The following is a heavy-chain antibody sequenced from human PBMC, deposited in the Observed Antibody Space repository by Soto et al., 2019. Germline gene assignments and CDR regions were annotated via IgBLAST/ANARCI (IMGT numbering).Heavy chain of an antibody. CDR3: AKSSTILSLNRYYFDY. CDR1: VYTLTELS. J-gene: IGHJ4*02. CDR2: FDPEDGET. V-gene: IGHV1-24*01. Sequence: ASVKVSCKVSVYTLTELSMHWVRQAPGKGLEWMGGFDPEDGETIYAQKFQGRVTMTEDTSTDTAYMELSSLRSEDTAVYYCAKSSTILSLNRYYFDYWGQGTLVTVSS. D-gene: IGHD2-15*01.